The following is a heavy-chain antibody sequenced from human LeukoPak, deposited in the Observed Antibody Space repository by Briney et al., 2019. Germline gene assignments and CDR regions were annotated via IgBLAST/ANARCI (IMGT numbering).Heavy chain of an antibody. CDR3: ARMTGASNWFDP. J-gene: IGHJ5*02. V-gene: IGHV3-21*01. Sequence: GGSLRLSCVASGFSFSSYSMDWVRQAPGKGLEWVSSISSSGINIYYADSVEGRFTISRDNTRNSLYLLMNNLRVEDTAVYYCARMTGASNWFDPWGQGTLVTVSS. CDR1: GFSFSSYS. D-gene: IGHD1-14*01. CDR2: ISSSGINI.